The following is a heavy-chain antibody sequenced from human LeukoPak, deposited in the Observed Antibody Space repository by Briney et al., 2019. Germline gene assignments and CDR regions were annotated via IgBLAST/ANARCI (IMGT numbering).Heavy chain of an antibody. CDR2: IYYSGNT. CDR1: GGSISSYY. Sequence: PSETLSLTCTVSGGSISSYYWSWIRQPPGKGLEYIGYIYYSGNTNSNPSLNSRVTISVDTSKNQFSLKLSSVTAADTAVYYCARALRPIAALDYWGQGTLVTVSS. V-gene: IGHV4-59*08. D-gene: IGHD6-6*01. CDR3: ARALRPIAALDY. J-gene: IGHJ4*02.